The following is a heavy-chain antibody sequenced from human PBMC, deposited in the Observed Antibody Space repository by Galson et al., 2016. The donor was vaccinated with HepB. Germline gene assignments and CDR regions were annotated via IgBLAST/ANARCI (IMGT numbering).Heavy chain of an antibody. D-gene: IGHD3-10*01. J-gene: IGHJ5*02. Sequence: PALVKPTQTLTLTCSFSGFSLATSGLGVGWIRQTPGKALEWLALVYWDDDKRYTASLKTRLSITKDTSTNQVVLTLTDVNPDDTGRYYCARRRAGGLSNWLDPWGQGILVTLSS. CDR2: VYWDDDK. V-gene: IGHV2-5*02. CDR3: ARRRAGGLSNWLDP. CDR1: GFSLATSGLG.